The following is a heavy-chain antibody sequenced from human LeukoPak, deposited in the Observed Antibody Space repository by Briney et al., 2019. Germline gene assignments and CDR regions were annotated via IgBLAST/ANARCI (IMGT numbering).Heavy chain of an antibody. J-gene: IGHJ4*02. CDR2: INHSGST. Sequence: SETLSLTCAAYGGSLSGEYWTCIRQPPRKGLLWIGEINHSGSTTYNPSLNSRVTISVDTSKNQFSLRLSSVTAADTAVYYCARPRYGSGSLDSWGQGTLVTVSS. D-gene: IGHD3-10*01. CDR1: GGSLSGEY. V-gene: IGHV4-34*01. CDR3: ARPRYGSGSLDS.